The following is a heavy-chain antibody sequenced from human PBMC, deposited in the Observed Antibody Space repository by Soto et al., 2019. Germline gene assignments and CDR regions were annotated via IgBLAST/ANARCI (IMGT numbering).Heavy chain of an antibody. V-gene: IGHV3-21*01. D-gene: IGHD1-1*01. J-gene: IGHJ4*02. CDR3: ASVAKNGFDY. CDR2: ISSGRSYI. CDR1: GFTFSRYS. Sequence: EVQLVETGGGLVKPGGSLRLSRAASGFTFSRYSMNWVRQARGKGLERVSCISSGRSYIYYADSVKGRFTISRDNAENSLYVQINSLRAEDTAVYYCASVAKNGFDYWGQGTLVTVS.